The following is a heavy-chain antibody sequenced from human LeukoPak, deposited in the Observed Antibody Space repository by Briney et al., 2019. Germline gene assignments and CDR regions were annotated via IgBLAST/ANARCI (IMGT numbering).Heavy chain of an antibody. D-gene: IGHD1-26*01. CDR3: ATVRTTWYLEN. V-gene: IGHV3-11*04. CDR1: GFIFRDYY. Sequence: GGSLRLSCAASGFIFRDYYMSWIRQAPGKGLEWVSYISSSDSTIYYADSVKGRFTISRDNAKNSLYLQMNSLRVEDTAVYYCATVRTTWYLENWGQGTLVTVSS. J-gene: IGHJ4*02. CDR2: ISSSDSTI.